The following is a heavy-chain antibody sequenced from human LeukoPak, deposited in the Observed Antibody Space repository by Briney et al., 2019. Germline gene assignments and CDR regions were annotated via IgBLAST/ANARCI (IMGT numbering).Heavy chain of an antibody. CDR2: INPNSGGT. CDR1: GYTFTAYY. Sequence: ASVKVSCKASGYTFTAYYIHWVRQAPGQGLEWMGWINPNSGGTDYAQKFQGRVTMTRDTSISTAYMELSRLRSDDTAVYFCARRCDTSSYYTYYFDYWGQGTLVTVSS. J-gene: IGHJ4*02. CDR3: ARRCDTSSYYTYYFDY. V-gene: IGHV1-2*02. D-gene: IGHD3-22*01.